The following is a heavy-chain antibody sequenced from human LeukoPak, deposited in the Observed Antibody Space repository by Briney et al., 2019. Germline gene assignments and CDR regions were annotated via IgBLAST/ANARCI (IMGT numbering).Heavy chain of an antibody. Sequence: GGSLRLSCAASGFTFSNAWMSWVRQAPGKGLEWVGRIKSKTAGGTTDYAAPVKGRFTISRDDSKNTLYLQMNSLKTEDTAVYYCTTEPTYYYDSSGYSEFDYWGQGTLVTVSS. V-gene: IGHV3-15*01. D-gene: IGHD3-22*01. J-gene: IGHJ4*02. CDR1: GFTFSNAW. CDR2: IKSKTAGGTT. CDR3: TTEPTYYYDSSGYSEFDY.